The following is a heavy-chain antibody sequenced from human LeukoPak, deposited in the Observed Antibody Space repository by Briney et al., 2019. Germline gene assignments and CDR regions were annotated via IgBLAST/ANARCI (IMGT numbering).Heavy chain of an antibody. CDR3: ASSAYYKYYFDS. CDR1: GGPINDYY. Sequence: SETLSLTCTVSGGPINDYYWSWIRQPPGKGLEWIGYIYYTGSTNYNPSLKSRVTISVDTSKKHVSLNLTSVTAADTAVYYCASSAYYKYYFDSWGQGTLVTVSS. CDR2: IYYTGST. V-gene: IGHV4-59*01. D-gene: IGHD3-3*01. J-gene: IGHJ4*02.